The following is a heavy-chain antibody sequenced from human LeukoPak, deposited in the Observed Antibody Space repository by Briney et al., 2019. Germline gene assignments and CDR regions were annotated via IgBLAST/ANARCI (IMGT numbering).Heavy chain of an antibody. V-gene: IGHV1-18*01. CDR1: GYTFTSYD. Sequence: ASVKVSCKASGYTFTSYDITWVRQAPGQGLECMGWISVYNGYTKYTQKFQGRVTMTTDTSTSTAYMELRSLRSDDTAVYYCARGDTVTTSFLDYWGQGTLVTVSS. D-gene: IGHD4-17*01. CDR2: ISVYNGYT. J-gene: IGHJ4*02. CDR3: ARGDTVTTSFLDY.